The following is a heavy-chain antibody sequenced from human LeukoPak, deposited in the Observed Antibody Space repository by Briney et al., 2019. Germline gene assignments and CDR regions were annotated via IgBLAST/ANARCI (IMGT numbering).Heavy chain of an antibody. CDR3: ARVSSISFDNWFDP. D-gene: IGHD6-13*01. V-gene: IGHV1-2*02. CDR2: INPNSGGT. CDR1: GYTFTGYY. Sequence: ASVKVSCKASGYTFTGYYMHWVRQAPGQGLEWMGWINPNSGGTNYAQKFQGRVTMTRDTSIGTAYMELSRLRSDDTAVYYCARVSSISFDNWFDPWGQGTLVTVSS. J-gene: IGHJ5*02.